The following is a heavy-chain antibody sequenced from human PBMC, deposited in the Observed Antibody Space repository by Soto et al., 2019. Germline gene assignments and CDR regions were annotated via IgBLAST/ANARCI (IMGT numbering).Heavy chain of an antibody. V-gene: IGHV1-69*02. CDR1: GGTFSSYT. D-gene: IGHD1-1*01. CDR3: AINSRRDVFDI. Sequence: GASVKVSCKASGGTFSSYTISWVRQAPGQGLEWMGRIIPILGIANYAQKFQGRVTITADKSTSTAYMEMSSLRSEDTAVYYCAINSRRDVFDIWGQGKMVTVSS. J-gene: IGHJ3*02. CDR2: IIPILGIA.